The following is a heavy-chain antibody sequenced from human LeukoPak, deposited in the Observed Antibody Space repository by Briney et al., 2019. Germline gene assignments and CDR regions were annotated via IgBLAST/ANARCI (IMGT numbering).Heavy chain of an antibody. V-gene: IGHV4-34*01. J-gene: IGHJ4*02. Sequence: PSETLSLTCAVYGGSFSGYYWNWIRQPPGKGLEWIGKINHSGSTNYNPSLKNRVTISVDTSKNQFSLKLSSVTAADTAVYYCASVGGDYWGQGTLVTVSS. CDR2: INHSGST. CDR3: ASVGGDY. CDR1: GGSFSGYY. D-gene: IGHD1-26*01.